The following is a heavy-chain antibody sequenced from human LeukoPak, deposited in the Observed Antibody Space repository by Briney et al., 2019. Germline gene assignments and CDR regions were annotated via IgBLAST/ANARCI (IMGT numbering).Heavy chain of an antibody. D-gene: IGHD6-6*01. CDR2: IRYDGSNK. CDR1: GFTFSSYG. Sequence: GGSLRLSCAASGFTFSSYGMHWVRQAPGKGLEWVAFIRYDGSNKYYADSVKGRFTISRDNSKNTLYLQMNSLRAEDTAVYYCAKDWSLSAARPGGGDYWGQGTLVTVSS. J-gene: IGHJ4*02. V-gene: IGHV3-30*02. CDR3: AKDWSLSAARPGGGDY.